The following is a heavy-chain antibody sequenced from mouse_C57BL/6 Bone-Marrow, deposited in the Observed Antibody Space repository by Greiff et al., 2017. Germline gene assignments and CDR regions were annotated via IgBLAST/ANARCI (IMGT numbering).Heavy chain of an antibody. CDR1: GYTFTSYG. V-gene: IGHV1-81*01. Sequence: QVQLQQSGAELARPGASVKLSCKASGYTFTSYGISWVKQRTGQGLEWIGEIYPRSGNTYYNEKFKGKATLTADKSSSTAYMELRSLTSEDSAVYFCARRSSSYVEFAYWGQGTLVTVSA. D-gene: IGHD1-1*01. J-gene: IGHJ3*01. CDR3: ARRSSSYVEFAY. CDR2: IYPRSGNT.